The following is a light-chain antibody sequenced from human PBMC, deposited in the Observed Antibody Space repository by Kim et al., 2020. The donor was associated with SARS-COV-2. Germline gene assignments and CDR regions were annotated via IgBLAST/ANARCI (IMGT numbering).Light chain of an antibody. CDR1: SFRSYY. CDR2: GKN. V-gene: IGLV3-19*01. J-gene: IGLJ1*01. CDR3: NSRDSSGNHYV. Sequence: LGQAVRTTLQGDSFRSYYESWYQQKPGQGTILVIYGKNNRPSGIPDRFSGSSSGNTASWTITGAQAEDEADYYCNSRDSSGNHYVFGTGTKVTVL.